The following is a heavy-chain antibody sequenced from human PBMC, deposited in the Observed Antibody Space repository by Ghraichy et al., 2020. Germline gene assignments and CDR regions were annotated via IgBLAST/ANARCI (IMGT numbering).Heavy chain of an antibody. V-gene: IGHV1-18*03. D-gene: IGHD2-15*01. CDR1: GYTFDSYG. CDR2: INSNNGKT. Sequence: ASVKVSCKASGYTFDSYGINWVRQAPGQGLEWMGWINSNNGKTNYAQNLQGRVTVTTDTSTSTAYMELRSLRSDDMAVYYCARAHLGSCSDSSCFSYYSNSWGQGTLVTV. J-gene: IGHJ4*02. CDR3: ARAHLGSCSDSSCFSYYSNS.